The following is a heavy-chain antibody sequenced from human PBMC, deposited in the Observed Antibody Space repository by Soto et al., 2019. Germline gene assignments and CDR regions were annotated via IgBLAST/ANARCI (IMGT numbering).Heavy chain of an antibody. Sequence: QVQLVESGGGVVQPGRSLRLSCAASGFTFSSYAMHWVRQAPGKGLEWVAVISYDGSNKYYADSVKGRFTISRDNSKNPLYLQMNSLRAEDTAVYYCARDQSWQQLPYYYYYGMDVWGQGTTVTVSS. CDR3: ARDQSWQQLPYYYYYGMDV. J-gene: IGHJ6*02. CDR2: ISYDGSNK. D-gene: IGHD6-13*01. V-gene: IGHV3-30-3*01. CDR1: GFTFSSYA.